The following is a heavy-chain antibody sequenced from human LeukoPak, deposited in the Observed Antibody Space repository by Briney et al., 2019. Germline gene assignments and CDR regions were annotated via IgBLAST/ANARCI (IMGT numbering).Heavy chain of an antibody. CDR1: GFTFSSYS. CDR2: ISNSSSAI. D-gene: IGHD6-6*01. V-gene: IGHV3-48*01. J-gene: IGHJ4*02. CDR3: AKVHHGGVSQLGANGGFVDY. Sequence: PGGSLRLSCAASGFTFSSYSMNWVRQAPGKGLEWVSYISNSSSAIYYADSVKGRFTISRDNAKNSQYLQMNSLRAEDTAVYYCAKVHHGGVSQLGANGGFVDYWGQGTLVTVSS.